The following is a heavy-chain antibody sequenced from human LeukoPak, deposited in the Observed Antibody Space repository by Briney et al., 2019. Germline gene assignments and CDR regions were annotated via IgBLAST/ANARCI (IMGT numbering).Heavy chain of an antibody. CDR3: ARKDSGRDGMDV. CDR2: LNPNTLVT. J-gene: IGHJ6*02. CDR1: GYTFTDYY. Sequence: GASVKVSCRASGYTFTDYYMHWVRQAPGQGLEWMGWLNPNTLVTNYAQHFQGRVSMTWDTSISTGYMDLHSLTSDDTAVYYCARKDSGRDGMDVWGQGITVTVSS. V-gene: IGHV1-2*02. D-gene: IGHD2-15*01.